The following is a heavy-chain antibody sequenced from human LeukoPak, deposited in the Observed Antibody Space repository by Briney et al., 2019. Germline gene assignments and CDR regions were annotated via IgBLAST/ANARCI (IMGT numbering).Heavy chain of an antibody. V-gene: IGHV3-21*01. D-gene: IGHD6-13*01. CDR1: GFTFSSYS. Sequence: PGGPLRLSCAASGFTFSSYSMNWVRQAPGKGLEWVSSISSSSSYIYYADSVKGRFTISRDNAKNSLYLQMNSLRAEDTAVYYCARTIAAAGEVDYWGQGTLVTVSS. J-gene: IGHJ4*02. CDR2: ISSSSSYI. CDR3: ARTIAAAGEVDY.